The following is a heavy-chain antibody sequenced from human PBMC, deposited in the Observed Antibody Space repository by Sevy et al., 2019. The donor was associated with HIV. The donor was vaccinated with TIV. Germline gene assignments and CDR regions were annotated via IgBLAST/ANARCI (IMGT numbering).Heavy chain of an antibody. CDR3: ARDVPPSATTVAHFDH. V-gene: IGHV3-48*03. J-gene: IGHJ4*02. D-gene: IGHD4-17*01. Sequence: GGSLRLSCAASGFTFSSYEMNWVRQAPGKGLEWVSYISNSGTTISYSDSVRGRFTISRDNARNSLYLQMNSLRGEDTAVYYCARDVPPSATTVAHFDHWGQGTLVTVSS. CDR1: GFTFSSYE. CDR2: ISNSGTTI.